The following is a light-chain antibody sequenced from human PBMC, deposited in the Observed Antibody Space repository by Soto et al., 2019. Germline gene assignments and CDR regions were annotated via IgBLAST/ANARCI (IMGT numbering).Light chain of an antibody. CDR2: DAS. J-gene: IGKJ1*01. CDR1: QSVTTF. Sequence: EIVLTQSPVTLSLSPGERATLSCRASQSVTTFLAWYQQKPGQAPRLLIYDASKRATGIPDRFSGSGSGTDFTLTISSLEPEDFAVYYCQQYGGSPRTFGQGTKVEIK. V-gene: IGKV3-20*01. CDR3: QQYGGSPRT.